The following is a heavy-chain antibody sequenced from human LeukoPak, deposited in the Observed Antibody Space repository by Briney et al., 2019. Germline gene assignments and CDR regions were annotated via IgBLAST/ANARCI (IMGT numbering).Heavy chain of an antibody. CDR3: ARLWPVITTRYGMDV. J-gene: IGHJ6*02. CDR2: IYHSGST. Sequence: PSGTLSLTCAVSGGSISSSNWWSWVRQPPGKGLEWIGEIYHSGSTNYNPSLKSRVTISVDKSKNQFSLKLSSVTAADTAVYYCARLWPVITTRYGMDVWGQGTTVTVSS. V-gene: IGHV4-4*02. D-gene: IGHD3-22*01. CDR1: GGSISSSNW.